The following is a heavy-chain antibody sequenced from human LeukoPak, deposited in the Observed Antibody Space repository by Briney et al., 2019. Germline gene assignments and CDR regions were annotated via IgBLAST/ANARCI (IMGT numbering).Heavy chain of an antibody. D-gene: IGHD3-22*01. J-gene: IGHJ4*02. CDR3: AREGNYDSFDY. CDR1: GFTFSSYE. Sequence: PGGSLRLSCAASGFTFSSYEMNWVRQAPGKGLEWVSYISSSGSTIYYADSVKGRFTISRDNAKNSLYLQMNSLRAEDTAVYYCAREGNYDSFDYWGQGTLVTVSS. V-gene: IGHV3-48*03. CDR2: ISSSGSTI.